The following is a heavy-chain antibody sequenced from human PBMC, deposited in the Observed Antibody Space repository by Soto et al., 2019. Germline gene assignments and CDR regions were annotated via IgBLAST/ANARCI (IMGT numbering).Heavy chain of an antibody. Sequence: SETLSLTCAVYGGSFSGYYWGWIRQPPGKGLEWIGEINHSGSTNYNPSLKSRITISVDTSKNQFSLKLTSVTAADTAVYYCARASPGYCGSTSCYSVPTGGPFDPWGQGTLVTVSS. D-gene: IGHD2-2*01. CDR1: GGSFSGYY. J-gene: IGHJ5*02. CDR3: ARASPGYCGSTSCYSVPTGGPFDP. V-gene: IGHV4-34*01. CDR2: INHSGST.